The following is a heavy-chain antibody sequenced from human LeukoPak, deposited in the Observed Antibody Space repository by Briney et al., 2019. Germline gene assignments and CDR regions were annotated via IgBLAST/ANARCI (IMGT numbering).Heavy chain of an antibody. CDR3: ASTRDGYTIDY. J-gene: IGHJ4*02. CDR1: GFTFSSYS. D-gene: IGHD5-24*01. Sequence: AGGSLRLSCAASGFTFSSYSMNGVRQAPGKGLEWVSSISSSSSYIYYADSVKGRFTISRDNAKNSLYLQMNSLRAEDTAVYYCASTRDGYTIDYWGQGTLVTVSS. V-gene: IGHV3-21*01. CDR2: ISSSSSYI.